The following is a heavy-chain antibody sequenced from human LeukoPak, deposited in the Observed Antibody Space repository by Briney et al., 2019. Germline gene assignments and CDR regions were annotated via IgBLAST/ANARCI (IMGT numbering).Heavy chain of an antibody. CDR3: ARGLWALDV. CDR2: ISSSGKTM. J-gene: IGHJ6*02. D-gene: IGHD7-27*01. Sequence: GGSLRLSCAASGFTFSDNYMSWIRQAPGKGQKWVSYISSSGKTMHYADSVKGRFTISRDNAKKSLYLQMNRLRAEDTAVYYCARGLWALDVWGQGTTVTVSS. CDR1: GFTFSDNY. V-gene: IGHV3-11*01.